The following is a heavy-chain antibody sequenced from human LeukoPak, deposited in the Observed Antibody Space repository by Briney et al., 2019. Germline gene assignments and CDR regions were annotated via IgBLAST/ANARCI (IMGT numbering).Heavy chain of an antibody. V-gene: IGHV2-5*02. D-gene: IGHD3-9*01. CDR3: AHTYYDRINDY. J-gene: IGHJ4*02. CDR2: IYWDDDK. CDR1: GFSLSTSGVG. Sequence: SGPTLVKPTQTLTLTCTFSGFSLSTSGVGVGWVRQPPGKALEWLALIYWDDDKRYSPSLKSRLTITKDTSKDQVALTMTNMDPVDTATYYCAHTYYDRINDYWGQGTLVTVSS.